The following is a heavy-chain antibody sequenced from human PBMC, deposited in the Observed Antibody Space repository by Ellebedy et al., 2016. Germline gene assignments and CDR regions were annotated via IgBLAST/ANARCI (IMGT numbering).Heavy chain of an antibody. CDR2: IYYSGST. CDR1: GGSISSGGYY. CDR3: ARGRGSYLDAFDI. V-gene: IGHV4-31*03. J-gene: IGHJ3*02. Sequence: LRLSXTVSGGSISSGGYYWSWIRQHPGKGLEWIGYIYYSGSTYYNPSLKSRVTISVDTSKNQFSLKLSSVTAADTAVYYCARGRGSYLDAFDIWGQGTMVTVSS. D-gene: IGHD1-26*01.